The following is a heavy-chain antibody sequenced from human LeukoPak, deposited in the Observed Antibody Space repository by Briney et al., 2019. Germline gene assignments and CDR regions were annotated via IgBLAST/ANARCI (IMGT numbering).Heavy chain of an antibody. J-gene: IGHJ4*02. CDR2: IRYDGSNN. CDR3: AKDQWLVLDY. D-gene: IGHD6-19*01. Sequence: TGGSLSLSCAASGFTFSSYGMHWVRQAPGKGLEWVAFIRYDGSNNYYADPVKGRFTISRDNSKNTLYLQMNSLRAEDTAVYSCAKDQWLVLDYWGQGTLVTVSS. CDR1: GFTFSSYG. V-gene: IGHV3-30*02.